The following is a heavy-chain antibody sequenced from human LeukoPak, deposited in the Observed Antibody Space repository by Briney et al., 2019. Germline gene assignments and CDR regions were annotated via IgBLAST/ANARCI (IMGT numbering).Heavy chain of an antibody. V-gene: IGHV4-59*01. CDR2: IYYSGST. CDR1: GGSISSYY. CDR3: AIYDTGPRFDY. Sequence: PSETLSLTCTVSGGSISSYYWSWIRQPPGKGLEWIGYIYYSGSTNHNPSLKSRVTISVDTSRNQFSLKLSSVTAADTAVYYCAIYDTGPRFDYWGQGTLVTVSS. J-gene: IGHJ4*02. D-gene: IGHD3-16*01.